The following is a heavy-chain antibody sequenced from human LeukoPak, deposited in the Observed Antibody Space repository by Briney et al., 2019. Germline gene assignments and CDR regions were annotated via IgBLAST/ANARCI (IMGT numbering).Heavy chain of an antibody. Sequence: ASVNVSCKASGYTFSSYGIIWARQAPGQRLEWMGWVNGYNGNTDYAQKFQGRVAMTRDTSTSTDYVELTSLRSDDTAVYYCARDGGGSYYSDWGQGTLVTVSS. D-gene: IGHD1-26*01. V-gene: IGHV1-18*01. CDR2: VNGYNGNT. CDR1: GYTFSSYG. J-gene: IGHJ4*02. CDR3: ARDGGGSYYSD.